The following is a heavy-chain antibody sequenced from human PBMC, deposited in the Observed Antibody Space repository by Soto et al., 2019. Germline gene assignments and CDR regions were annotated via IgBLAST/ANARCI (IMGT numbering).Heavy chain of an antibody. CDR3: ARGLRNTHGVDV. V-gene: IGHV3-74*01. J-gene: IGHJ6*02. CDR1: GFTFSSYW. D-gene: IGHD4-17*01. CDR2: IYTDGTTT. Sequence: EVQLVESGGGLVQPGGSLSLSCAASGFTFSSYWMHWVRQAPGKGLVWVSRIYTDGTTTNYADSVKGRFTISRDNAKNTLYLQMNSLRAEDTAVYYCARGLRNTHGVDVWGQGTTVTVSS.